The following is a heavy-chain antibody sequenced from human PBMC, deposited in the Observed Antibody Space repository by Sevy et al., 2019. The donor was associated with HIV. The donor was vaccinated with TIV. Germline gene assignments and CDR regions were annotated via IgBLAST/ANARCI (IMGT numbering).Heavy chain of an antibody. CDR2: IKSKTDGGTT. V-gene: IGHV3-15*01. D-gene: IGHD3-10*01. J-gene: IGHJ6*02. CDR3: TTDAAEVTMVQGVIHPWGHYYGMDV. Sequence: ESLKISCAASGFTFSNAWMSWVRQAPGKGLEWVGRIKSKTDGGTTDYAAPVKGRFTISRDDSKNTLYLQMNSLKTEDTAVYYCTTDAAEVTMVQGVIHPWGHYYGMDVWGQGTTVTVSS. CDR1: GFTFSNAW.